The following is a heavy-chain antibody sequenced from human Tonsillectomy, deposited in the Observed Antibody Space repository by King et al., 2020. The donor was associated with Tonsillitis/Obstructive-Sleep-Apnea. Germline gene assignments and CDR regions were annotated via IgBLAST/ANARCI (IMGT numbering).Heavy chain of an antibody. V-gene: IGHV3-30*04. D-gene: IGHD1-26*01. J-gene: IGHJ4*02. Sequence: VQLVESGGGVVQPGRSLRLSCAASGFTFSSYAMHWVRQAPGKGLEWVAVISYDGSNKYYADSVKGRFTISRDNSKNTLYLQMNSLRAEDTAVYYCARDRVGACEYWGQGTLVTVSS. CDR3: ARDRVGACEY. CDR1: GFTFSSYA. CDR2: ISYDGSNK.